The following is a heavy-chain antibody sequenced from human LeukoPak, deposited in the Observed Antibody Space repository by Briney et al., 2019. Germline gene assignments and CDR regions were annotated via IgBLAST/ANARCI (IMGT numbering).Heavy chain of an antibody. D-gene: IGHD1-26*01. J-gene: IGHJ4*02. CDR1: GYSISSGYY. CDR3: ARAAGRDTTSGLDFDY. Sequence: SETLSLTCSVSGYSISSGYYWDWIRQPPGKGLEWIASIYHSGKSYYNPSLESRVTISVDTSKNQFSLKLSSVTAADTAVYYCARAAGRDTTSGLDFDYWGQGILVTVSS. CDR2: IYHSGKS. V-gene: IGHV4-38-2*02.